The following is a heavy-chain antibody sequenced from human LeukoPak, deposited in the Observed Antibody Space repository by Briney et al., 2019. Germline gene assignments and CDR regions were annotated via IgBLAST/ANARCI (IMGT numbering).Heavy chain of an antibody. CDR2: ISTSGST. CDR3: ASIAAAGYYYYYYMDV. J-gene: IGHJ6*03. D-gene: IGHD6-13*01. Sequence: SETLSLTCTVSGGSISSYYWSWIRRPAGKGLESIGHISTSGSTNYNPSLKSRVTMSVDTSKNQFSLKLSSVTAADTAVYYCASIAAAGYYYYYYMDVWGKGTTVTVSS. CDR1: GGSISSYY. V-gene: IGHV4-4*07.